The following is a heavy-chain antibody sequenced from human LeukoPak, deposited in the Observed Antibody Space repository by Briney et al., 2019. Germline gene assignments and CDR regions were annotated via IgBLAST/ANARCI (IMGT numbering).Heavy chain of an antibody. CDR1: GYTFTSYR. V-gene: IGHV1-8*01. J-gene: IGHJ4*02. Sequence: GASVKVSCKASGYTFTSYRINWVRQATGQGLEWVGWMNPNNSDIGYAQKFQGRVTMTRNTSIGTAYMELSSLRSEDTAIYYCVRVPPGTTIYAYWGQGTLVTVSS. CDR3: VRVPPGTTIYAY. CDR2: MNPNNSDI. D-gene: IGHD1-14*01.